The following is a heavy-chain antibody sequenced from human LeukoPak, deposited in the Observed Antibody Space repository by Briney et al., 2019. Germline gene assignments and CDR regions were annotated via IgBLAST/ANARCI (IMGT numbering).Heavy chain of an antibody. D-gene: IGHD5-24*01. Sequence: SVNVSCKASGFTFTSSAVQWVRQARGQRLEWIGWIVIGSGNTNYAQKFQERVTITRDMSTSTAYMELSSLRSEDMAVYYCARVDSSRDVYNFCFDYWGQGTLITVSS. J-gene: IGHJ4*02. CDR1: GFTFTSSA. CDR3: ARVDSSRDVYNFCFDY. V-gene: IGHV1-58*01. CDR2: IVIGSGNT.